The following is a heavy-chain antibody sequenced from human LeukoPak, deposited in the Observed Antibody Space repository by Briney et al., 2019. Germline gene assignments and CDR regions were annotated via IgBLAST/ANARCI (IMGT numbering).Heavy chain of an antibody. CDR3: ARESGNDYYYYGMDL. Sequence: PGGSLRLSCAASGFTFSSYSMNWVRQAPGKGLEWVSYISSSGRTIFYADSVKGRFTISRDYAKNSLYLQMNSLRAEDTAIYYCARESGNDYYYYGMDLWGQGTAVTVSS. J-gene: IGHJ6*02. CDR2: ISSSGRTI. D-gene: IGHD4-23*01. V-gene: IGHV3-48*04. CDR1: GFTFSSYS.